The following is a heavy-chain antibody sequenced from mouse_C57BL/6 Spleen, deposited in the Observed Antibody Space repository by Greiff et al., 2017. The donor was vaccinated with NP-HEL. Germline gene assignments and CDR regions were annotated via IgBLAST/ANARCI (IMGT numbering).Heavy chain of an antibody. CDR2: IYPRSGNT. Sequence: VKLQESGAELARPGASVKLSCKASGYTFTSYGISWVKQRTGQGLEWIGEIYPRSGNTYYNEKFKGKATLTADKSSSTAYMELRSLTSEDSAVYFCAREDGSSSLFAYWGQGTLVTVSA. V-gene: IGHV1-81*01. CDR3: AREDGSSSLFAY. J-gene: IGHJ3*01. CDR1: GYTFTSYG. D-gene: IGHD1-1*01.